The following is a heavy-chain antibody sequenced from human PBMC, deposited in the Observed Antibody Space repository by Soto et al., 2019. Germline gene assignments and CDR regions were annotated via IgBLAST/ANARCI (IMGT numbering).Heavy chain of an antibody. V-gene: IGHV3-23*01. Sequence: GNLLESGGGLVQPGGSLRLSCAASGFTFSNFAMSWVRQAPWRGLEWVSEITASGRTPSYADSVKGRFTISKDESKNTLYLQINGLRADDPALYYCAKVYFGESAGFDIWGQGTMVTVSS. J-gene: IGHJ3*02. CDR3: AKVYFGESAGFDI. CDR1: GFTFSNFA. D-gene: IGHD3-16*01. CDR2: ITASGRTP.